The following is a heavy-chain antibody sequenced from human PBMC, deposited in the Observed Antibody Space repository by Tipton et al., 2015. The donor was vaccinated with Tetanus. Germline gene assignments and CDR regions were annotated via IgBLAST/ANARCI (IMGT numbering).Heavy chain of an antibody. D-gene: IGHD5-24*01. J-gene: IGHJ4*02. CDR2: IYYTGNT. CDR3: ARGRDQYKSGNY. Sequence: TLSLTCTVSGGSISSFYWSWIRQSPGRGLEWIGYIYYTGNTNYNPSLKSRVTILLDTSENQFSLKLSSVTGADTAVYYCARGRDQYKSGNYWGQGTLVTVSS. V-gene: IGHV4-59*12. CDR1: GGSISSFY.